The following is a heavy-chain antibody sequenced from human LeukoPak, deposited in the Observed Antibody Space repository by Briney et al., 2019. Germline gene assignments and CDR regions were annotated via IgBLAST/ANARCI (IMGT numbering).Heavy chain of an antibody. CDR1: GYTFTSYD. V-gene: IGHV1-8*01. CDR2: MNPNSGNT. J-gene: IGHJ5*02. CDR3: ATTPEYYYDSSGYYSGEWFDP. D-gene: IGHD3-22*01. Sequence: ASVKVSCKASGYTFTSYDINWVRQATGQGLEWMGWMNPNSGNTGYAQKFQGRVTMTRNTSISTAYMELSSLRSEDTAVYYCATTPEYYYDSSGYYSGEWFDPWGQGTLVTVSS.